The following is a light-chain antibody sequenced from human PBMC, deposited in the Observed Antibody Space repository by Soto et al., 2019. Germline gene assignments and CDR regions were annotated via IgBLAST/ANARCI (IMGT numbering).Light chain of an antibody. CDR2: EVS. CDR1: SSDVGAYNY. V-gene: IGLV2-8*01. CDR3: SSNTGNNTLLV. J-gene: IGLJ2*01. Sequence: QSALTQPPSASGSLGQSVTISCTGTSSDVGAYNYVSWYQQHPDRAPKVIIYEVSQRPSGVPDRFSGSKSGNTASLTVSGLQAEDEADYYGSSNTGNNTLLVFGGGTKVTVL.